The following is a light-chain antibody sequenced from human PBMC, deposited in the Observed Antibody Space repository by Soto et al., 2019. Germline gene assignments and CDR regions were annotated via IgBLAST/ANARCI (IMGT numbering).Light chain of an antibody. Sequence: QSVLTQSPSASASLGASVKLTCTLNSGHSSYAIAWHQQQPEKGPRYLMKLNSDGSHSKGDGIPDRFSGSSSGAERYLTISSLRSEDEADYYCQTWDTGIRVVFGGGTKVTVL. CDR2: LNSDGSH. V-gene: IGLV4-69*01. CDR1: SGHSSYA. CDR3: QTWDTGIRVV. J-gene: IGLJ2*01.